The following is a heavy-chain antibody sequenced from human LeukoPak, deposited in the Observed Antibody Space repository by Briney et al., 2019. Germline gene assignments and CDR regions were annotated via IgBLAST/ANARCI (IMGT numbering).Heavy chain of an antibody. CDR1: GFTFRSYW. J-gene: IGHJ4*02. V-gene: IGHV3-7*01. D-gene: IGHD1-14*01. CDR3: GRGAPGPTPYYLDY. CDR2: INQDGSEK. Sequence: PGGSLRLSCEASGFTFRSYWMSWVRQAPGKGLEWVANINQDGSEKYYVDSVKGRFTISRDNAKNSLYLQMNSLRAEDTAVFYCGRGAPGPTPYYLDYWGQGILVTVSS.